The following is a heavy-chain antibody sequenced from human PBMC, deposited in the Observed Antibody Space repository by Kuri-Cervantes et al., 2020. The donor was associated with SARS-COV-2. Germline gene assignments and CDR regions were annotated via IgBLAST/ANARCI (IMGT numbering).Heavy chain of an antibody. Sequence: SETLSLTCAVSGYSISSYYWSWIRQPPGKGLEWIGYIYYSGSTTYTPSLKSRVTISVDTSKNQFSLKLSSVTAADTAVYYCAREDRGWFDPWGQGTLVTVSS. CDR3: AREDRGWFDP. CDR1: GYSISSYY. J-gene: IGHJ5*02. CDR2: IYYSGST. V-gene: IGHV4-59*12.